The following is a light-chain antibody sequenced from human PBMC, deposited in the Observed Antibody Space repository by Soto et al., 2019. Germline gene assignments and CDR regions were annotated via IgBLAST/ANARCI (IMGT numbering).Light chain of an antibody. CDR1: QSVSSS. Sequence: DIIFTQSRVTLSLSPGEIATLSCSASQSVSSSLAWYQQKPGQAPRLLIYGTSNRATTIPDRFSGSGSGADFTLTISRLEPEDFALYYCQQYGISPSTFGPGTKVDI. J-gene: IGKJ1*01. CDR3: QQYGISPST. CDR2: GTS. V-gene: IGKV3-20*01.